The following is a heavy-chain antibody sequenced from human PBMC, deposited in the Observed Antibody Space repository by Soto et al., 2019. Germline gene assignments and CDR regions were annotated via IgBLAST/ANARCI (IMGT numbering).Heavy chain of an antibody. CDR1: GYTFTSYD. Sequence: GASVKVSCKDSGYTFTSYDMNWVRQATGPGLEWMGWMNANSGNTGYAQKFQGRVTMTRNTSISTAYMELSSMRSDDTAVYYCARGHRTDTIFGVVIEHYYYGMDAWGQGTTVTVSS. CDR2: MNANSGNT. J-gene: IGHJ6*02. CDR3: ARGHRTDTIFGVVIEHYYYGMDA. D-gene: IGHD3-3*01. V-gene: IGHV1-8*01.